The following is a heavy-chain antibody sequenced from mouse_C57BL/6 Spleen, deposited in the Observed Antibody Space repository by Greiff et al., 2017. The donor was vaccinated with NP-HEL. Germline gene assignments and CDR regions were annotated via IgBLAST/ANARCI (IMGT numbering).Heavy chain of an antibody. CDR3: ARGGYDGVFAY. CDR1: GYTFTSYW. CDR2: IDPSDSYT. D-gene: IGHD2-2*01. J-gene: IGHJ3*01. V-gene: IGHV1-59*01. Sequence: QVQLLQPGAELVRPGTSVKLSCKASGYTFTSYWMHWVMQRPGQGLEWIGVIDPSDSYTNDNQKFKGKATLTLDPSSSTAYMQLSSLTSEDSAVYYCARGGYDGVFAYWGQGTLVTVSA.